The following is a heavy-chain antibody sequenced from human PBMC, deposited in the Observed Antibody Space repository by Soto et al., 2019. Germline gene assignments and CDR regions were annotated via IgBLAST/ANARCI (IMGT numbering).Heavy chain of an antibody. J-gene: IGHJ4*02. Sequence: EVQLLESGGGLVQPGGSLRLSCEASGFTFSSYAMSWVRQAPGKGLEWVSAISGSGGSTYYADSVKGRFTIYRDNSKNTLYQQMNSLRAEDTAVYYCAKDFLPGAWGYWGQGTLVTVSS. CDR2: ISGSGGST. D-gene: IGHD1-26*01. CDR1: GFTFSSYA. V-gene: IGHV3-23*01. CDR3: AKDFLPGAWGY.